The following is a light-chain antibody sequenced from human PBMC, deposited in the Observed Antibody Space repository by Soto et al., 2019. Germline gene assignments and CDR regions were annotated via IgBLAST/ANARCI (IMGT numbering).Light chain of an antibody. CDR3: QQYVTSSPRT. J-gene: IGKJ1*01. V-gene: IGKV3-20*01. CDR1: HTISSSY. Sequence: EIVLTQPPGTLSLSPGERATLSCRASHTISSSYLAWYQQKPGQAPRLLMCGISRRATGIPDRFSGSGSGTDFTLTITRLEPEDFAVYYCQQYVTSSPRTFGQGTKVDIK. CDR2: GIS.